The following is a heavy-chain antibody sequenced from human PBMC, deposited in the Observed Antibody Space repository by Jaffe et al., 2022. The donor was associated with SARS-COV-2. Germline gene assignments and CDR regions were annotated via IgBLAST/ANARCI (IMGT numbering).Heavy chain of an antibody. J-gene: IGHJ4*02. V-gene: IGHV3-48*02. CDR2: IGPSSNAI. D-gene: IGHD2-2*02. CDR1: GFTFSSYS. Sequence: EVQLVESGGGLVQPGGSLRLSCAASGFTFSSYSMNWVRQAPGKGLEYISHIGPSSNAIYYADSVKGRFTISRDDGKNSLYLQMNSLGDEDTAVYYCARHYTYFDYWGRGTLVTVSS. CDR3: ARHYTYFDY.